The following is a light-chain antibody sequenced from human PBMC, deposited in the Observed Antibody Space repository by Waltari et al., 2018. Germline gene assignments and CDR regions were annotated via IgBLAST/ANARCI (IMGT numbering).Light chain of an antibody. V-gene: IGLV1-47*01. CDR3: AAWDDSLSGRV. CDR2: RNK. J-gene: IGLJ3*02. Sequence: QSVLTQPPSASGTPGQRVTISCSGSRSNIGSNYVYWYQQVPGTAPKLLIDRNKQRPSGVPDRFSGSKSGTSASLAISGLRSEDEVDYYCAAWDDSLSGRVFGGGTKVTVL. CDR1: RSNIGSNY.